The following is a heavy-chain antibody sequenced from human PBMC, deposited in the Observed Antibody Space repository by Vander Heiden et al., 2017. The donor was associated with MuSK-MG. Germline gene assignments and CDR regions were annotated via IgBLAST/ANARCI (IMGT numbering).Heavy chain of an antibody. CDR1: GCPFSTDT. D-gene: IGHD3-22*01. V-gene: IGHV3-21*06. Sequence: EVQLVESGGGLVKPGGSLTLSCAASGCPFSTDTMNWVRQAPGEGLEWVSSISSSSGYIYYADSVKGRFTISRDNAKNSLYLQMTTLRPVDTAVYFCARDRSQGVDRSGYYPDAFDIWDQGTMVTVSS. J-gene: IGHJ3*02. CDR2: ISSSSGYI. CDR3: ARDRSQGVDRSGYYPDAFDI.